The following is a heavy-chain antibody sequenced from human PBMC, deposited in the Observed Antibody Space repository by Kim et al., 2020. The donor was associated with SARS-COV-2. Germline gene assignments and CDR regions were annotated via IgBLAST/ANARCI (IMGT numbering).Heavy chain of an antibody. CDR2: ISYDGSNK. Sequence: GGSLRLSCAASGFTFSSYGMHWVRQAPGKGLEWVAVISYDGSNKYYADSVKGRFTISRDNSKNTLYLQMNSLRAEDTAVYYCAKVYYYGSGSYYNDIYFDYWGQGTLVTVSS. V-gene: IGHV3-30*18. CDR1: GFTFSSYG. J-gene: IGHJ4*02. CDR3: AKVYYYGSGSYYNDIYFDY. D-gene: IGHD3-10*01.